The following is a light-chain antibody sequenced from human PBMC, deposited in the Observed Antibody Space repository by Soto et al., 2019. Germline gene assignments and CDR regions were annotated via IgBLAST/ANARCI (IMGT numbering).Light chain of an antibody. CDR3: QQYGSSAT. J-gene: IGKJ4*01. Sequence: EIVLTQSPGTLSLSPGERATLSCRASHTISSSYLAWYQQKPGQAPRLLMYGISRRATGIPDRFSGSGSGTDFTLTITRLEPEDSAFYYCQQYGSSATFGGGTKVE. CDR1: HTISSSY. CDR2: GIS. V-gene: IGKV3-20*01.